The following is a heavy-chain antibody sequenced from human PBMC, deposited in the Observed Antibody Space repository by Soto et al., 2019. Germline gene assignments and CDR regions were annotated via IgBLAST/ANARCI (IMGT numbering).Heavy chain of an antibody. CDR3: VTTRDGTTFFPH. CDR2: MFPWTSDT. CDR1: GYTFNSFW. V-gene: IGHV5-51*01. J-gene: IGHJ4*02. Sequence: LGESLKISCQGSGYTFNSFWIGWGRQMPGEGLEWMGLMFPWTSDTRYSPSFQGHVSISVDRSTGTGYLQWNSLKASDTAMYYCVTTRDGTTFFPHWGQGTPVTVSS. D-gene: IGHD1-7*01.